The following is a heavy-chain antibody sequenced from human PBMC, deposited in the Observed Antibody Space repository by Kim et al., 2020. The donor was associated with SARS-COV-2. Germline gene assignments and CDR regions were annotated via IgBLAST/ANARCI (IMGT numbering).Heavy chain of an antibody. CDR1: GFTFSSYS. CDR3: ARGRTSLIGY. CDR2: ISSSSDTI. V-gene: IGHV3-48*02. Sequence: GGSLRLSYAASGFTFSSYSMNWVRQAPGKGLEWVSYISSSSDTIYYADSVKGRFTISRDNAKNSLYLQMNSLRDEDTAVYYCARGRTSLIGYWGQGTLVTVSS. J-gene: IGHJ4*02. D-gene: IGHD2-21*01.